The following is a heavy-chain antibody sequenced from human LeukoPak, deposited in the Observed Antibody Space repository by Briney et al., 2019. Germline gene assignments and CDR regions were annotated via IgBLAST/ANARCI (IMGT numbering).Heavy chain of an antibody. D-gene: IGHD6-19*01. CDR3: AREGLDDAFDI. Sequence: PSETLTLTCAVSGGSISSSNWWSGSRQPPGRGLEWIGEIYHSGSTNYNPSLKSRATISVDRSKNQFSLKLSSVTAADTAVYYCAREGLDDAFDIWGQGTMVPVSS. J-gene: IGHJ3*02. CDR1: GGSISSSNW. CDR2: IYHSGST. V-gene: IGHV4-4*02.